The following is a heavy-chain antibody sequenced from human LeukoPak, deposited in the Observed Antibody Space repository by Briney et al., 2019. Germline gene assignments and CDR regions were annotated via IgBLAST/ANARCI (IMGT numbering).Heavy chain of an antibody. CDR2: IFYSGNT. J-gene: IGHJ4*02. V-gene: IGHV4-39*07. CDR1: GDSISSSSYY. CDR3: ARVGGTYDSSGYLDH. Sequence: SETLSLTCTVSGDSISSSSYYWGWIRQPPGKGLEWIGTIFYSGNTYYNPSLKSRVSISLDTSKNQFSLKVTYVTAADTAVYYCARVGGTYDSSGYLDHWGQGTLVTVSS. D-gene: IGHD3-22*01.